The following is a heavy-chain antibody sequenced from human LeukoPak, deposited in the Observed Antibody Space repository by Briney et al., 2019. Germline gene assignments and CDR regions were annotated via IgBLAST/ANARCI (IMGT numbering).Heavy chain of an antibody. V-gene: IGHV3-74*01. Sequence: GGSLRLSCAASGFAFSSYWMHWVRQAPGKGLLWVSRINSDGSVTTYADSVKGRFTISRDNAKNTLYLQMNSLRAEDTAVYYCTRATGSFYGLGYWGQGTLVTVSS. CDR3: TRATGSFYGLGY. CDR2: INSDGSVT. CDR1: GFAFSSYW. J-gene: IGHJ4*02. D-gene: IGHD1-26*01.